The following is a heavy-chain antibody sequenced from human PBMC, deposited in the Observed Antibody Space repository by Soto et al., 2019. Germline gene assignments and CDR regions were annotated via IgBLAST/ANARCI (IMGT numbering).Heavy chain of an antibody. CDR2: TNYSGTT. V-gene: IGHV4-31*03. CDR1: GGSFSSDSFI. D-gene: IGHD1-26*01. J-gene: IGHJ6*02. Sequence: SETLSLTCSVSGGSFSSDSFIWSWVRQFPGEGLEWIGYTNYSGTTYYNPSLRSRITMSVDTSKNQFSLNLSSVTAADTAVYYCARDHKWDGMDVWGQGTTVTVSS. CDR3: ARDHKWDGMDV.